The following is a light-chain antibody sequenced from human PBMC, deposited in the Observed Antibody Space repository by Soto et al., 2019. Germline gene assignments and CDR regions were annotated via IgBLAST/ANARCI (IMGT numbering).Light chain of an antibody. CDR3: QQLSRYPLT. CDR1: QDISNY. J-gene: IGKJ4*01. CDR2: DAS. V-gene: IGKV1-33*01. Sequence: DIQMTQSPSSLSASVGDRVTITCQASQDISNYLNWYQQKPGKAPKLLIYDASNLETGVPSRFSGSGSGTDFTFTISSLQPEDFATYYCQQLSRYPLTFGGGTKVDI.